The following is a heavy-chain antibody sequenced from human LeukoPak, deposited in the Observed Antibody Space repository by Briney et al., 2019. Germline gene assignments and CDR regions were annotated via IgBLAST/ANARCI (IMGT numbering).Heavy chain of an antibody. CDR2: VYYSGST. CDR1: GGSIGSSSYY. CDR3: ARRNYGSSYRDY. Sequence: SETLSLTCTVSGGSIGSSSYYWGWIRQPPGKGLEWIGNVYYSGSTFYNPSLKSRVTISVDTSKNQFSLKLISVTAADTAVYYCARRNYGSSYRDYWGPGTLVTVSS. J-gene: IGHJ4*02. D-gene: IGHD6-6*01. V-gene: IGHV4-39*01.